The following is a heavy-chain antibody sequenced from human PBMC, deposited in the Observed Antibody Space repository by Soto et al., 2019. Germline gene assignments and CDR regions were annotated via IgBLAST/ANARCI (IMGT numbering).Heavy chain of an antibody. CDR1: GFTFSSYA. CDR2: ISGSGGST. J-gene: IGHJ6*02. Sequence: GGSLRLSCAASGFTFSSYAMSWVRQAPGKGLEWVSAISGSGGSTYYADSVKGRFTISRDNSKNTLYLQMNSLRAEDTAVYYCAKAGTDSSSWYETEAAYYYYYGMDVWGQGTTVTVSS. CDR3: AKAGTDSSSWYETEAAYYYYYGMDV. D-gene: IGHD6-13*01. V-gene: IGHV3-23*01.